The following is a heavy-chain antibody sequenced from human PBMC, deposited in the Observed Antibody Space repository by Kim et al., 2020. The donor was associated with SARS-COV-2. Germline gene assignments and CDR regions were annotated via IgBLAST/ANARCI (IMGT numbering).Heavy chain of an antibody. CDR1: GGSISSYY. D-gene: IGHD3-3*01. CDR2: IYYSGST. Sequence: SETLSLTCTVSGGSISSYYWSWIRQPPGKGLEWIGYIYYSGSTNYNPSFKSRVTISVDTSMNQFSLKLSSVTAADTVVYYCARGDWSLDYWVQGTLVTVS. V-gene: IGHV4-59*13. CDR3: ARGDWSLDY. J-gene: IGHJ4*02.